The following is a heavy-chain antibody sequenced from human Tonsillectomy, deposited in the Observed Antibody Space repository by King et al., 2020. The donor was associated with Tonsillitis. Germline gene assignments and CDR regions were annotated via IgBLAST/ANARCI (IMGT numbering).Heavy chain of an antibody. Sequence: VQLVESGGGLVQPGGSLRLSCAASGFTFTNFGMSWVRQPPGQGLECVAIIGGSVGPPYYADSVKGRFTISRDNSKNTLYLQMNSLRAEDTAVYYCAKSGYCSGEGCHGFFDYWGQGTLVTVSS. CDR2: IGGSVGPP. CDR3: AKSGYCSGEGCHGFFDY. V-gene: IGHV3-23*04. J-gene: IGHJ4*02. CDR1: GFTFTNFG. D-gene: IGHD2-15*01.